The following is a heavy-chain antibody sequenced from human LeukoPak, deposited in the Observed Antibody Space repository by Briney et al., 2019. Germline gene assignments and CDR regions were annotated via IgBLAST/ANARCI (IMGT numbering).Heavy chain of an antibody. J-gene: IGHJ3*02. CDR2: IYYSGST. V-gene: IGHV4-39*01. CDR3: ARPVERNRITISYDI. D-gene: IGHD3-9*01. CDR1: GGSISSSSYY. Sequence: SETLSLACSVSGGSISSSSYYWGWIRQPPGKGLEWIGSIYYSGSTYYNPSLKSRVSISVDTSKNQFSLKLSSVTAADTAVCYCARPVERNRITISYDIWGQGTMVTVSS.